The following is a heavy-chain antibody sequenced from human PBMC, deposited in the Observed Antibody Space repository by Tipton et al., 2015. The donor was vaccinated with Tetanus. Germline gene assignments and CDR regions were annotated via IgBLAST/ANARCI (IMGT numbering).Heavy chain of an antibody. CDR1: GFTFSKYT. CDR3: VVHSSSWYTDYLDY. D-gene: IGHD6-13*01. Sequence: SLRLSCEASGFTFSKYTMNWVRQAPGKGLEWVSAISSSSSYMYYADSVKGRFTISRDNAKKSLDLQMNSLRAEDTGVDYCVVHSSSWYTDYLDYWGQGTLVTVSS. J-gene: IGHJ4*02. V-gene: IGHV3-21*01. CDR2: ISSSSSYM.